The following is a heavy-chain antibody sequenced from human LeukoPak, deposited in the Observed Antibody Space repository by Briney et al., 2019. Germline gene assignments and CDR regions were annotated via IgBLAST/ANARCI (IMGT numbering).Heavy chain of an antibody. CDR1: GFTVSRPNY. Sequence: QPGGSLRLSCAASGFTVSRPNYMSWVRQAPGKGLEWVSAISGSGGSTYYAASVKGRFTISRDNSKNTLYLQMNSLRAEDTAVYYCAKDQSWFDPWGQGTLVTVSS. CDR2: ISGSGGST. CDR3: AKDQSWFDP. V-gene: IGHV3-23*01. J-gene: IGHJ5*02.